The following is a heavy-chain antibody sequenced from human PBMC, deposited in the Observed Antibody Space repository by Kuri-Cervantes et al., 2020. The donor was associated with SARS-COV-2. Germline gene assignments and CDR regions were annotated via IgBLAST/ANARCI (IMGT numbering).Heavy chain of an antibody. Sequence: GGSLRLSCAASGFTFSSYSMNWVRQAPGKGLEWVSSISSSSSYIYYADSVKGRFTISRDNAKNSLYLQMNSLRAEDTAVYYCASTPGQWLVLNYFDYWGQGTLVTVSS. CDR3: ASTPGQWLVLNYFDY. J-gene: IGHJ4*02. D-gene: IGHD6-19*01. CDR1: GFTFSSYS. V-gene: IGHV3-21*01. CDR2: ISSSSSYI.